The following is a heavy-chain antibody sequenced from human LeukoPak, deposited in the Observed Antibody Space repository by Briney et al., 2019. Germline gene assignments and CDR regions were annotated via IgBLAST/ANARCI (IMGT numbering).Heavy chain of an antibody. CDR3: YGGNAEQ. J-gene: IGHJ1*01. CDR2: ISSTSTYI. V-gene: IGHV3-21*01. Sequence: GGSLRLSCVVSGFTFSRSTMNWVRQAPGKGLEWVSSISSTSTYIYYADSVKGRFTISRDNAKKSLYLQMNSLRGEDTAVYYCYGGNAEQWGQGTLVTVSS. CDR1: GFTFSRST. D-gene: IGHD4-23*01.